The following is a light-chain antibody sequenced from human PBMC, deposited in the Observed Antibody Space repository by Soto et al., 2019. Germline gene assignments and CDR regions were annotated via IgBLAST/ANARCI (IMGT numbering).Light chain of an antibody. CDR2: AAS. CDR1: ESILTY. J-gene: IGKJ1*01. V-gene: IGKV1-39*01. CDR3: QQSYITPSWT. Sequence: DIQMTQSPSSLSASVGDRVTITCRASESILTYLNWYQQKPGKAPKLLIYAASTLQSGVPSRFSGSGSGTEFTLTISSLQPEDFATYYCQQSYITPSWTFGQGTKVEFK.